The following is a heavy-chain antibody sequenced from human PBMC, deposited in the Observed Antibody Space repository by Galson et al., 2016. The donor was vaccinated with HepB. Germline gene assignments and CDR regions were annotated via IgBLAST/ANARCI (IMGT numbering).Heavy chain of an antibody. D-gene: IGHD1-7*01. CDR3: ARDLLELSLSQDYYYYGMDV. CDR1: GGTFNSYA. V-gene: IGHV1-69*13. J-gene: IGHJ6*02. CDR2: IIPIFGAA. Sequence: SVKVSCKASGGTFNSYAVSWVRQAPGQGLEWMGGIIPIFGAANYAQKFQGRVTITADGSTSTVYMELSSLRSDDTAVYYCARDLLELSLSQDYYYYGMDVWGQGTTVTVS.